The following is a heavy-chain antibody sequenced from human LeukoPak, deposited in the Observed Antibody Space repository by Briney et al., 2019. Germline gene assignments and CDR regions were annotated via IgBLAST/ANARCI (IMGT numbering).Heavy chain of an antibody. J-gene: IGHJ4*01. CDR1: GGSISSNSYY. CDR3: ASRKLGNDY. D-gene: IGHD7-27*01. Sequence: SETLSLTCTVSGGSISSNSYYWGWIRQPPGKGLEWIGSFYYSGSTYYNPSLRSRVTISVDTSKNQFSLKLSSVTAADTAVYYCASRKLGNDYWGQGTLVTVSS. V-gene: IGHV4-39*01. CDR2: FYYSGST.